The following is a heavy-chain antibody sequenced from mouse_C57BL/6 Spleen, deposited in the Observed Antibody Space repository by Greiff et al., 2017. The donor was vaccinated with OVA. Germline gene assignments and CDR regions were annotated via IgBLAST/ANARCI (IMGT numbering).Heavy chain of an antibody. CDR2: IDPENGDT. CDR1: GFNIKDDY. CDR3: TTRDYGSSYWAMDY. D-gene: IGHD1-1*01. Sequence: VQLQQSRAELVRPGASVKLSCTASGFNIKDDYMHWVKQRPEQGLEWIGWIDPENGDTEYASKFQGKATITADTSSNTAYLQLSSLTSEDTAVYYCTTRDYGSSYWAMDYWGQGTSVTVSS. J-gene: IGHJ4*01. V-gene: IGHV14-4*01.